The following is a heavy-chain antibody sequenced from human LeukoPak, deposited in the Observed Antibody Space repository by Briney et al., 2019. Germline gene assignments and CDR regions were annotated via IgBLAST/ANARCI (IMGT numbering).Heavy chain of an antibody. D-gene: IGHD5-12*01. Sequence: GSLRLSCTASGFTVSSDYMSWVRQAPGKGLEWIGSIYYSGSTYHNPSLKSRVTISVDTSKNQLSLKLSSVTAADTAVYYCARHGATPPYYFDYWGQGTLVTVSS. CDR2: IYYSGST. J-gene: IGHJ4*02. V-gene: IGHV4-39*01. CDR3: ARHGATPPYYFDY. CDR1: GFTVSSDY.